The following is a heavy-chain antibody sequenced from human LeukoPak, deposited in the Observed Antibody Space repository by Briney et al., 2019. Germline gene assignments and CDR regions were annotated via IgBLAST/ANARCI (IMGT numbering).Heavy chain of an antibody. J-gene: IGHJ4*02. CDR1: GYTFTAYY. D-gene: IGHD2-2*01. CDR2: INPNSGGT. Sequence: ASVKVSGKASGYTFTAYYMHWVRQAPGQGLEWMGWINPNSGGTNYAQKFQGRVTMTRDTSISTAYMELSRLRSDDTAVCYCARDHVVVPAAFDYWGQGTLVTVSS. CDR3: ARDHVVVPAAFDY. V-gene: IGHV1-2*02.